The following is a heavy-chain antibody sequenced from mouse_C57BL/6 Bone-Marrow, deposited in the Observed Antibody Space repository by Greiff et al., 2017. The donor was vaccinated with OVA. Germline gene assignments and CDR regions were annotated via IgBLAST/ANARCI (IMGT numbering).Heavy chain of an antibody. D-gene: IGHD1-1*01. CDR3: ARSCELRNYYYAMDY. V-gene: IGHV1-18*01. J-gene: IGHJ4*01. CDR2: INPNNGGT. Sequence: EVQLQQSGPELVKPGASVKIPCKASGYTFTDYNMDWVKQSHGKSLEWIGDINPNNGGTIYNQKFKGKATLTVDKSSSTAYMELSCLTSEDTAVYSWARSCELRNYYYAMDYWGQGTSVTVSS. CDR1: GYTFTDYN.